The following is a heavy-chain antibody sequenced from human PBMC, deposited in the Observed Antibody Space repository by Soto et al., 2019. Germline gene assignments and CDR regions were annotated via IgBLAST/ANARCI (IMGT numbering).Heavy chain of an antibody. CDR3: ARVGYSGYDYYYFDY. Sequence: SETLSLTCTVSGGSISSYYWSWIRQPPGKGLEWIGYIYYSGSTNYNPSLKSRVTISVDTSKNQFSLKLSSVTAADTAVYYCARVGYSGYDYYYFDYWGQGTLVRVSS. CDR2: IYYSGST. J-gene: IGHJ4*02. D-gene: IGHD5-12*01. V-gene: IGHV4-59*01. CDR1: GGSISSYY.